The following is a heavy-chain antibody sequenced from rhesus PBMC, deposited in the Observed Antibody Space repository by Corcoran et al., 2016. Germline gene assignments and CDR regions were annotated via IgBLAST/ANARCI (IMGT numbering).Heavy chain of an antibody. CDR2: IYGNTTKT. J-gene: IGHJ4*01. CDR3: ARGGIAAAGPDVVDY. Sequence: QVQLQESGPGLVKPSEALSLTCAVSCGSISANYYWNWIRHPPGHGLEWIGNIYGNTTKTYYKPTLKSRVTIAKDTSKNQVFRKLSSVTAADTAVYYCARGGIAAAGPDVVDYWGQGVLVTVSS. V-gene: IGHV4S9*01. CDR1: CGSISANYY. D-gene: IGHD6S26*01.